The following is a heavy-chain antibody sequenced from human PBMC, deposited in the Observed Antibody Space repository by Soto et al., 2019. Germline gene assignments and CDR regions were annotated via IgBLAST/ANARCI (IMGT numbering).Heavy chain of an antibody. J-gene: IGHJ4*02. V-gene: IGHV3-23*01. CDR1: GFTFSSYA. Sequence: VGSLRLSCAASGFTFSSYAMSWVRQAPGKGLEWVSAISGSGGSTYYADSVKGRFTISRDNSKNTLYLQMNSLRAEDTAVYYCTRDSYDSSGYYYDFFDYWGQGTLVTVSS. D-gene: IGHD3-22*01. CDR2: ISGSGGST. CDR3: TRDSYDSSGYYYDFFDY.